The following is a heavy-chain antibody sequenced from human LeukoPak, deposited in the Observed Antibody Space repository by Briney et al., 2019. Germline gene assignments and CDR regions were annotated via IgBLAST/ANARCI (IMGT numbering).Heavy chain of an antibody. CDR1: GGSISSSSYY. CDR3: ARAYCGGDCYSYYYYYYMDV. CDR2: IYYSGST. D-gene: IGHD2-21*02. Sequence: PSETLSLTCTVSGGSISSSSYYWGWIRQPPGKGLEWIGSIYYSGSTYYNPSLKSRVTISVDTSKNQFSLQLNSVTPEDTAVYYCARAYCGGDCYSYYYYYYMDVWGKGTTVTISS. J-gene: IGHJ6*03. V-gene: IGHV4-39*01.